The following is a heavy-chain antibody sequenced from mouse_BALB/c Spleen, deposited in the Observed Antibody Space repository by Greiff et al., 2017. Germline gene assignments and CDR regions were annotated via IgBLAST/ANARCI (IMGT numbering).Heavy chain of an antibody. CDR1: GFTFSSFG. CDR3: ARESRGAMDY. J-gene: IGHJ4*01. Sequence: EVQRVESGGGLVQPGGSRKLSCAASGFTFSSFGMHWVRQAPEKGLEWVAYISSGSSTIYYADTVKGRFTISRDNPKNTLFLQMTSLRSEDTAMYYCARESRGAMDYWGQGTSVTVSS. CDR2: ISSGSSTI. V-gene: IGHV5-17*02. D-gene: IGHD1-1*01.